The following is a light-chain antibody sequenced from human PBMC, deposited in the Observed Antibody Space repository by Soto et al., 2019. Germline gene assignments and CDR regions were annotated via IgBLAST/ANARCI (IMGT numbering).Light chain of an antibody. Sequence: EAVFTQSPATLSVSPGERATLSCRASQSVATNLAWYQQRPGQAPRLLIYGASKRAIGLPARFSGSGSGTEFTLTITSXQSEDFAVYYCQQYNNWPQTFGQGTKVDIK. CDR3: QQYNNWPQT. J-gene: IGKJ1*01. V-gene: IGKV3-15*01. CDR2: GAS. CDR1: QSVATN.